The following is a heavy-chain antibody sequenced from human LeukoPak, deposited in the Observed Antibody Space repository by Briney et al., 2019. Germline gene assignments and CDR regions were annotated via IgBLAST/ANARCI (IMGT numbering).Heavy chain of an antibody. J-gene: IGHJ3*02. D-gene: IGHD3-22*01. CDR1: GFTFSSYS. V-gene: IGHV3-48*04. CDR3: ASQTPDYYDSSGSAFDI. Sequence: GGSLRLSCAASGFTFSSYSMNCVRQAPGKGLEWVSYISSSSSTIYYADSVKGRFTISRDNAKNSLYLQMNSLRAEDTAVYYCASQTPDYYDSSGSAFDIWGQGTMVTVSS. CDR2: ISSSSSTI.